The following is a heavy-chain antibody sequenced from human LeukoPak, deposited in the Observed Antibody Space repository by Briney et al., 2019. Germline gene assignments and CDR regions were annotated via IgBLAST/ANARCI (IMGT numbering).Heavy chain of an antibody. J-gene: IGHJ4*03. CDR3: ANSMTTGDYYFDY. CDR2: ISGSGGST. Sequence: TGGSLRLSCAASGFTFSSYAMSWVRQAPGKGLEWVSAISGSGGSTYYADSVKGRFTISRDNSKNTLYLQMNSLRAEDTAVYYCANSMTTGDYYFDYWGQGTTVTVSS. V-gene: IGHV3-23*01. D-gene: IGHD4-11*01. CDR1: GFTFSSYA.